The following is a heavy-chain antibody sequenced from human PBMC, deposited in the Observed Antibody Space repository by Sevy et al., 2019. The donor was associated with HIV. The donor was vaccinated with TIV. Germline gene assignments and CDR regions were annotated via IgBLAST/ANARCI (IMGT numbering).Heavy chain of an antibody. V-gene: IGHV1-69*13. CDR1: GGDFNNNV. D-gene: IGHD2-2*01. CDR3: ARVGHTLRFCSSTSCYFNWFDS. J-gene: IGHJ5*01. CDR2: VIPMSGTA. Sequence: ASVKVSCKASGGDFNNNVITWVRQAPGQGLEWMAGVIPMSGTAKFSQRFQDRVTIIADESTSTTYMELSSLRSDDTAVYFCARVGHTLRFCSSTSCYFNWFDSWGQGTLVTVSS.